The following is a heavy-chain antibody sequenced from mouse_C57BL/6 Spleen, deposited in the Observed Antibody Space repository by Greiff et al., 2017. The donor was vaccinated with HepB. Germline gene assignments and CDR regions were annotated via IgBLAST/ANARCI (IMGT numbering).Heavy chain of an antibody. CDR2: IYPGDGDT. V-gene: IGHV1-80*01. J-gene: IGHJ2*01. CDR1: GYAFSSYW. D-gene: IGHD3-2*02. Sequence: QVQLQQSGAELVKPGASVKISCKASGYAFSSYWMNWVKQRPGKGLEWIGQIYPGDGDTNYNGKFKGKATLTADKSSSTAYMQLSSLTSEDSAVYFCARSGDSSGSFDYWGQGTTLTVAS. CDR3: ARSGDSSGSFDY.